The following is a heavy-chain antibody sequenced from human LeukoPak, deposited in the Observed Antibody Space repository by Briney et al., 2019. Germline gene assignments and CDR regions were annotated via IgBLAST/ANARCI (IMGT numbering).Heavy chain of an antibody. Sequence: SRTLSLTCTVFGGSISSGDYYWSWIRQPPGKGLEWIGYIYYSGSTYYNPSLKSRVTISVDTSKNQFSLKLSSVTAADTAVYYCARERINGGTGTYIFDYWGQGTLVTVSS. D-gene: IGHD3-10*01. CDR1: GGSISSGDYY. V-gene: IGHV4-30-4*01. CDR3: ARERINGGTGTYIFDY. CDR2: IYYSGST. J-gene: IGHJ4*02.